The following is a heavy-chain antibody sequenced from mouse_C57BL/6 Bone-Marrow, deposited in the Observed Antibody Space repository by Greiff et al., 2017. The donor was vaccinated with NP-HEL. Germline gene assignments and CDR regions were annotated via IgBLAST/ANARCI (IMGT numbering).Heavy chain of an antibody. CDR2: ISYDGSN. V-gene: IGHV3-6*01. D-gene: IGHD1-1*01. CDR3: AREGYYGSSPYWYFDV. CDR1: GYSITSGYY. J-gene: IGHJ1*03. Sequence: DVKLQESGPGLVKPSQSLSLTCSVTGYSITSGYYWNWIRQFPGNKLEWMGYISYDGSNNYNPSLKNRISITRDTSKNQFFLKLNSVTTEDTATYYCAREGYYGSSPYWYFDVWGTGTTVTVSS.